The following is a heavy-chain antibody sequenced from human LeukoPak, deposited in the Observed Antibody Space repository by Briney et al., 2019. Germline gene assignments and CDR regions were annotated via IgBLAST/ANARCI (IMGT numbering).Heavy chain of an antibody. CDR2: INHSGST. CDR1: GGSFSGYY. CDR3: ARDKLERPRPRRPDYYYGMDV. Sequence: TSETLSLTCAVYGGSFSGYYWSWIRQPPGKGLEWIGEINHSGSTNYNPSLKSRVTISVDTSKNQFSLKLSSVTAADTAVYYCARDKLERPRPRRPDYYYGMDVWGQGTTVTVSS. V-gene: IGHV4-34*01. D-gene: IGHD1-1*01. J-gene: IGHJ6*02.